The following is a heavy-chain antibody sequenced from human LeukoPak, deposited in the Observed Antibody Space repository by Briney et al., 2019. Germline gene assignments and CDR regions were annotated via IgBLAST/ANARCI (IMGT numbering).Heavy chain of an antibody. CDR3: GRAFPPLRTSSAGDL. CDR1: GFTFSDYD. J-gene: IGHJ4*02. CDR2: ISGLSSYT. V-gene: IGHV3-21*01. D-gene: IGHD3-16*01. Sequence: SGGCLRLSCSASGFTFSDYDMNWVRQAPGKGLEWVSSISGLSSYTYYGESVKGRFSISRDNAKNSLYLQMNSLGAEDTATYYCGRAFPPLRTSSAGDLWGQGILVTVSS.